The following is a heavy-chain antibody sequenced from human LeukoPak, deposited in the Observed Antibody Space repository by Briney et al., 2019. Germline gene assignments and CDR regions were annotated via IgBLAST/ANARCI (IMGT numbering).Heavy chain of an antibody. CDR2: IYSGGST. Sequence: GGSLRLSCAASGFTVSSNYMSWVRQAPGKGLEWVSVIYSGGSTYYADSVKGRFTISRDNSKNALYLQMSSLRAEDTAVYYCARDDIAVAGQDHWGQGTLVTVSS. D-gene: IGHD6-19*01. V-gene: IGHV3-66*01. J-gene: IGHJ4*02. CDR1: GFTVSSNY. CDR3: ARDDIAVAGQDH.